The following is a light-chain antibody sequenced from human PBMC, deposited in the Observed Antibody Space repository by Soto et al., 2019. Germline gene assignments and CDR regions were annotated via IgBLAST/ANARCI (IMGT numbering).Light chain of an antibody. J-gene: IGKJ1*01. CDR2: GAS. CDR3: QQYNHWWT. V-gene: IGKV3-15*01. CDR1: QSVSSSY. Sequence: EIVLIQSPTTLSLSPGERATLSCRASQSVSSSYLVWYQQKPGQAPRLLIYGASIRATGIPGRFSGTGSGTEFTLTISGLQSEDFAVYYCQQYNHWWTFGQGTKVDNK.